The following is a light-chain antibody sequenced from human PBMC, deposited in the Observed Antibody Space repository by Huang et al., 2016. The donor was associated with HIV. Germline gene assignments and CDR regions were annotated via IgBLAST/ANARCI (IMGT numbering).Light chain of an antibody. CDR1: QSISTW. J-gene: IGKJ1*01. Sequence: SASVGDRVTITCRASQSISTWLAWYQQKPGKAPKLLIYGASTLQSGVPSRFSGSRSGTEFTLTISSLQPDDFATHYCQQYNSYSAFGQGTKVEIK. CDR3: QQYNSYSA. CDR2: GAS. V-gene: IGKV1-5*01.